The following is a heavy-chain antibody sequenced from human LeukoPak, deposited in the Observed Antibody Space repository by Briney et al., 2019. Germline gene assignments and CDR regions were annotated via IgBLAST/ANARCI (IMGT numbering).Heavy chain of an antibody. CDR3: ARRGSSGSGRGAFDI. J-gene: IGHJ3*02. CDR2: IYYSGST. V-gene: IGHV4-61*08. CDR1: GGSISSGGYY. Sequence: PSQTLSLTCTVSGGSISSGGYYWSWIRQPPGKGLEWIGYIYYSGSTNYNPSLKSRVTISVDTSKNQFSLKLSSVTAADTAVYYCARRGSSGSGRGAFDIWGQGTMVTVSS. D-gene: IGHD6-19*01.